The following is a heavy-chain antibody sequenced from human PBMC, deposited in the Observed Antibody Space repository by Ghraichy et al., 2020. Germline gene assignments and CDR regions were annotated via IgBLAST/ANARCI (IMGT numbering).Heavy chain of an antibody. J-gene: IGHJ6*02. CDR2: IKQDGSEK. Sequence: GGSLRLSCVASGFTFSSNWMSWVRQAPGKGLEWVANIKQDGSEKYYVDSVKGRFTISRDNAKNSLYLQMNSLRAEDTAVYYCARVTYYDFWSGHYAGYQYGMDVWGQGTTVTVSS. CDR1: GFTFSSNW. CDR3: ARVTYYDFWSGHYAGYQYGMDV. D-gene: IGHD3-3*01. V-gene: IGHV3-7*04.